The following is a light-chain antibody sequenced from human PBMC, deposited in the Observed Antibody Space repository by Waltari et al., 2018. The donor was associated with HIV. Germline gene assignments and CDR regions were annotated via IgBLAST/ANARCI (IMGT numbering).Light chain of an antibody. V-gene: IGLV1-40*01. CDR3: QSHDSSLSGYV. CDR2: GNS. CDR1: SSNIGAGYH. J-gene: IGLJ1*01. Sequence: QSVLTQPPSVSGAPGQRVTISCTGSSSNIGAGYHVHWYQQRPGTAPKLLNYGNSNRPSGVPDRFSGSKSGTSASLAITGLQAEDEADYHCQSHDSSLSGYVFGTGTKVTVL.